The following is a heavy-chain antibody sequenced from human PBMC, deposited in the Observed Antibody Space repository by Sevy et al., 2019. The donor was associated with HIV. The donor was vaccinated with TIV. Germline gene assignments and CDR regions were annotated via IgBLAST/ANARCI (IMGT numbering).Heavy chain of an antibody. J-gene: IGHJ4*02. CDR1: GFTVANYS. D-gene: IGHD2-8*01. Sequence: GGSLRLSCAASGFTVANYSMSWVRQAPGKGLEWVSTFSVGCGRLNYADSVKGRFTISRDDSKNTLSLQMNSLRAEDTATYFCAREGCTQPHDYWGQGTLVTVSS. CDR3: AREGCTQPHDY. V-gene: IGHV3-23*01. CDR2: FSVGCGRL.